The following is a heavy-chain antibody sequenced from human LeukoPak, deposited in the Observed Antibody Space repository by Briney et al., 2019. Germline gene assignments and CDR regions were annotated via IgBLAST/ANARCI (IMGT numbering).Heavy chain of an antibody. Sequence: PSETLSLTCTVSGYSISSGYYWGWIRQPPGKGLEWIGSIYHSGSTYYNPSLKSRVAISVDTSKNQFSLKLSSVTAADTAVYYCARNGRNVAGWFDPWGQGTLVTVSS. V-gene: IGHV4-38-2*02. CDR3: ARNGRNVAGWFDP. D-gene: IGHD1-14*01. J-gene: IGHJ5*02. CDR2: IYHSGST. CDR1: GYSISSGYY.